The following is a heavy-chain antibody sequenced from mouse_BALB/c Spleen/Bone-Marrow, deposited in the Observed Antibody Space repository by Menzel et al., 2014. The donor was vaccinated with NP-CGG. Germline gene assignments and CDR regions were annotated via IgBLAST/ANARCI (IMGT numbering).Heavy chain of an antibody. D-gene: IGHD4-1*01. CDR3: ARELGRRAMDY. CDR2: INPGSGGA. V-gene: IGHV1-54*01. Sequence: LEESGAELVRPGTSVQVSCKASGYAFTNYWIEWIKQRPGQGLEWIGVINPGSGGANYNEKFKGKATLTADKYSSSAYIQFSSLTSDDSAVYFCARELGRRAMDYWGQGTSVTVSS. J-gene: IGHJ4*01. CDR1: GYAFTNYW.